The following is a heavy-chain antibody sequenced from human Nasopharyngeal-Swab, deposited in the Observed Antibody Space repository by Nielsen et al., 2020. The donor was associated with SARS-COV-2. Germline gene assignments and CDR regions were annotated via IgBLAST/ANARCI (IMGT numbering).Heavy chain of an antibody. D-gene: IGHD3-22*01. CDR3: ARVAHYYDSSGYPYAFDI. CDR2: IVPIFGTA. Sequence: SVKVSCKASGGTFSSYAISWVRQAPGQGLEWMGGIVPIFGTANYAQKFQGRVTITADESTSTAYMELSSLRSEDTAVYYCARVAHYYDSSGYPYAFDIWGQGTMVTVSS. V-gene: IGHV1-69*13. CDR1: GGTFSSYA. J-gene: IGHJ3*02.